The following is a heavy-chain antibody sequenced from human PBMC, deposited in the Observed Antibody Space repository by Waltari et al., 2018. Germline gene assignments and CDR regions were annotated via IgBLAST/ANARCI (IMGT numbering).Heavy chain of an antibody. CDR3: ALDTGGLWMDV. V-gene: IGHV1-46*01. Sequence: QVQLVQSWAEVKKPGASVKISCKTSEYTFTSSYIHWVRQAPGQGLEWMGIINPSCGSTIYAQKFQGRVTMTRDTSTSTVYMELSSLRSDDTAVYYCALDTGGLWMDVWGQGTTVTVSS. CDR2: INPSCGST. CDR1: EYTFTSSY. D-gene: IGHD2-21*01. J-gene: IGHJ6*02.